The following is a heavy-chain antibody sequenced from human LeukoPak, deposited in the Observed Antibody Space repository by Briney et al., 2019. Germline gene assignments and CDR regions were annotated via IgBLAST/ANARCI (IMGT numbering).Heavy chain of an antibody. J-gene: IGHJ5*02. V-gene: IGHV1-46*01. Sequence: ASVKVSCKASGYTFTSYHMHWVRQAPGQGLEWMGIINPSGGSTSYAQKFQGRVTMTRDTSTSTVYMELSSLRSEDTAVYYCARDSKPQTYYYDSSRAITPHWFDPWGQGTLVTVSS. CDR3: ARDSKPQTYYYDSSRAITPHWFDP. CDR2: INPSGGST. D-gene: IGHD3-22*01. CDR1: GYTFTSYH.